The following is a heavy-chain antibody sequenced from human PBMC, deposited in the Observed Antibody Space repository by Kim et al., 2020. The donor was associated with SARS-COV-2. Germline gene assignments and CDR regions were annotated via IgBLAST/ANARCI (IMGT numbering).Heavy chain of an antibody. V-gene: IGHV3-53*01. Sequence: GGSLRLSCGASGFTVSGYHMTWVRQAPGKGPEWVSFIYTHGETYYGDSVKGRFTVSRDDSKNTLYLQMNSLRAEDTAVYYCARDSRISGSTSDALDIWGQGTMVTVSS. CDR3: ARDSRISGSTSDALDI. CDR2: IYTHGET. CDR1: GFTVSGYH. D-gene: IGHD1-20*01. J-gene: IGHJ3*02.